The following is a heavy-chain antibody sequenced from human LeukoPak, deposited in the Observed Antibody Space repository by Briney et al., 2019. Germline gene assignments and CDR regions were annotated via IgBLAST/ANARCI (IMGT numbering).Heavy chain of an antibody. D-gene: IGHD2/OR15-2a*01. V-gene: IGHV3-33*01. Sequence: GGSLRLSCAASGFTFSSYGMHWVRQAPGKGLEWVALIWYDGSNKYYTDSVKGRLTISRDNSKNTLYLQMNSLRAEDAAIYYCAREGPRGNSQFDYWGQGTLVTVSS. CDR3: AREGPRGNSQFDY. J-gene: IGHJ4*02. CDR2: IWYDGSNK. CDR1: GFTFSSYG.